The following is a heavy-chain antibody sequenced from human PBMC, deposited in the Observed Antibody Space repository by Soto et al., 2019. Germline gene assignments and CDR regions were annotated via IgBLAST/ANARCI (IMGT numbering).Heavy chain of an antibody. Sequence: ASVKVSCRASGFTFSRFGISWVRQAPGQGLEWMGWISAFNGATNYAQKFQDRITMTTDTPTSTAYMQLRSLRSDDAAVYYRARLYSSGCPRSYSDYWGQGPRVTVSS. V-gene: IGHV1-18*01. J-gene: IGHJ4*02. CDR2: ISAFNGAT. CDR1: GFTFSRFG. D-gene: IGHD6-19*01. CDR3: ARLYSSGCPRSYSDY.